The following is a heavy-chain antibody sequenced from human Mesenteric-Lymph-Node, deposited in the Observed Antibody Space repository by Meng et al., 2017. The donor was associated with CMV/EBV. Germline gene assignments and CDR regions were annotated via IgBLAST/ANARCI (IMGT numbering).Heavy chain of an antibody. CDR3: VRETEKKFDY. J-gene: IGHJ4*02. D-gene: IGHD2-21*02. V-gene: IGHV1-46*03. Sequence: SCKASGYTFTSYCMHWVRQAPGQGLELMGIINPSGGSTSYAQKFQGRVTMTRDTSTSTVYMELSSLRSEDTAVYYCVRETEKKFDYWGQGTLVTVSS. CDR1: GYTFTSYC. CDR2: INPSGGST.